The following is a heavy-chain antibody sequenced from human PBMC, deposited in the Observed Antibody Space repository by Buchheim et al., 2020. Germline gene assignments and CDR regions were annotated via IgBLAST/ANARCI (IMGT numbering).Heavy chain of an antibody. Sequence: ESQLVESGGGLVQPGGSLRLSCAASGFTFDTYMMTWVRQAPGKGLEWVANIGEDGSEKNYADSVKGRLTISRENAKNSLFLQMNSLRAEDTAVYYCARYHYCSRGKCQYHGVDVWGQGTT. D-gene: IGHD2-15*01. CDR3: ARYHYCSRGKCQYHGVDV. CDR1: GFTFDTYM. CDR2: IGEDGSEK. J-gene: IGHJ6*02. V-gene: IGHV3-7*01.